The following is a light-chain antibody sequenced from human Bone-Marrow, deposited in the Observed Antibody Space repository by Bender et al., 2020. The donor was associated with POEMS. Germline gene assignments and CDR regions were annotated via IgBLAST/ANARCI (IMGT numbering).Light chain of an antibody. J-gene: IGLJ3*02. V-gene: IGLV2-14*03. CDR3: AAWDDSLSGWA. Sequence: QSALTQPASVSGSPGQSITISCTGTSSDVGNFDYASWYQQHPGKAPKLILYDVTTRPSGVPDRFSGSKSGTSASVVISGLRSEDEADYYCAAWDDSLSGWAFGGGTKLTVL. CDR1: SSDVGNFDY. CDR2: DVT.